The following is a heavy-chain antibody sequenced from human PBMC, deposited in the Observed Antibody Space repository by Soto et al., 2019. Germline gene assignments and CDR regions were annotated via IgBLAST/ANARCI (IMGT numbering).Heavy chain of an antibody. V-gene: IGHV1-8*01. CDR2: MNPNSGNT. CDR3: ARGQWESGGSSPGYYYYGMDV. D-gene: IGHD2-15*01. CDR1: GYTFTSYD. Sequence: QVQLVQSGAEVKKPGASVKVSCKASGYTFTSYDINWVRQATGQGLEWMGWMNPNSGNTGYAQKFQGRVTMTRNTSISTAYMELSSLRSEDTAVYYCARGQWESGGSSPGYYYYGMDVWGQGTTVTVSS. J-gene: IGHJ6*02.